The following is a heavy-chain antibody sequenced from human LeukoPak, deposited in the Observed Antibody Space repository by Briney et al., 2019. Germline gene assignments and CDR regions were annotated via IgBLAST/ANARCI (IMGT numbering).Heavy chain of an antibody. CDR3: ARDHNYAFDN. V-gene: IGHV3-48*04. Sequence: PGGSLRLSCTASGFPFSDYSMNWVRQAPGKGLEWISYIGISSGNTKYADSVKGRFTISADNARNSLYLQMNRLRVEDTAVYYCARDHNYAFDNWGQGTLVSVSS. CDR2: IGISSGNT. CDR1: GFPFSDYS. J-gene: IGHJ4*02. D-gene: IGHD1-1*01.